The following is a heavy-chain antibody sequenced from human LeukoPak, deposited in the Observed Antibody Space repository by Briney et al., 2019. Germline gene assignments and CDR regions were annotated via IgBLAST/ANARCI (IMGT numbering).Heavy chain of an antibody. CDR1: GFTFSSYA. J-gene: IGHJ6*02. D-gene: IGHD4-23*01. Sequence: TGGSLRLSCAASGFTFSSYAMSWVRQAPGKGLEWVSAISGSGGSTYYADSVKGRFTISRDNSKNTLYLQMNSLRAEDTAVYYCAKKAYGGNSNYYYGMDVWGQGTTVTVSS. CDR3: AKKAYGGNSNYYYGMDV. CDR2: ISGSGGST. V-gene: IGHV3-23*01.